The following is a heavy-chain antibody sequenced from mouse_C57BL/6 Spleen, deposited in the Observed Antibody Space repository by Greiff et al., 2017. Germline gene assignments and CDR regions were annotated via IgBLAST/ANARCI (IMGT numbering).Heavy chain of an antibody. Sequence: VQLQQSGAELARPGASVKLSCKASGYTFTSSGISWVKQRTGQGLEWIGEIYPRSGNTYYNEKFKGKATLTADKSSSTAYMELRSLTSEDSAVYFCANYYGSSPYAMDYWGQGTSVTVSS. CDR2: IYPRSGNT. D-gene: IGHD1-1*01. J-gene: IGHJ4*01. CDR3: ANYYGSSPYAMDY. CDR1: GYTFTSSG. V-gene: IGHV1-81*01.